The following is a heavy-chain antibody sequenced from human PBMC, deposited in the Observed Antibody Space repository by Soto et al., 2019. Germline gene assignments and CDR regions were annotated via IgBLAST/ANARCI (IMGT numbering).Heavy chain of an antibody. D-gene: IGHD3-22*01. CDR1: GFTFSSYG. CDR2: ISGITNYK. CDR3: AGGSRDASGYYDFDY. Sequence: EVQLVESGGGLVKPGGSLRLSCAASGFTFSSYGMSWVRQAPGKGLEWVSSISGITNYKYSADSLKGRFTISRDNAKNSLYLQMNSLRAEDTAVSYCAGGSRDASGYYDFDYWGQGTLVTVSS. V-gene: IGHV3-21*02. J-gene: IGHJ4*02.